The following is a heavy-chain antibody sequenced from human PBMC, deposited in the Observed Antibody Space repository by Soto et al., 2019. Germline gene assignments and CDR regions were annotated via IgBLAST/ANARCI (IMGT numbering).Heavy chain of an antibody. D-gene: IGHD6-13*01. V-gene: IGHV1-69*13. CDR3: ARDPAAAGSVWFDP. J-gene: IGHJ5*02. CDR2: IIPIFGTA. Sequence: SVKVSCKASGGTFSSYAISWVRQAPGQGLEWMGGIIPIFGTANYAQKFQGRVTITADESTSTAYMELSSLRSEDTAVYYCARDPAAAGSVWFDPWGEGTLVTVSS. CDR1: GGTFSSYA.